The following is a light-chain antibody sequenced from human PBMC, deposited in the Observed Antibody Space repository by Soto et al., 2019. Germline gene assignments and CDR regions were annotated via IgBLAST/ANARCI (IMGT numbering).Light chain of an antibody. CDR1: QGIGTT. J-gene: IGKJ3*01. V-gene: IGKV1-13*02. CDR2: EAS. CDR3: QQFNSFPLT. Sequence: AIQLTQSPSSLSASVGGRVTITCRASQGIGTTLAWYQLKPGKAPKLLIYEASNLESGVPSRFSGSGSGTNFTLTISSLQTEDFATYSCQQFNSFPLTLGPGTKVDIK.